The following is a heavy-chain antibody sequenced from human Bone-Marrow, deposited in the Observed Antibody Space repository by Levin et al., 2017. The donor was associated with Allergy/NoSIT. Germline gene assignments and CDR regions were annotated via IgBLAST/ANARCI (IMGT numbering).Heavy chain of an antibody. V-gene: IGHV2-5*02. Sequence: SGPTLVKPTQTLTLTCTFSGFSLSTSGVGVGWIRQPPGKALEWLALIYWDDDKRYSPSLKNRLTITKDTSKNQVVLTMTNMDPLDTATYFCAHSTFSDINNWAINWFDPWGQGTLVTVSS. D-gene: IGHD1-1*01. CDR1: GFSLSTSGVG. J-gene: IGHJ5*02. CDR3: AHSTFSDINNWAINWFDP. CDR2: IYWDDDK.